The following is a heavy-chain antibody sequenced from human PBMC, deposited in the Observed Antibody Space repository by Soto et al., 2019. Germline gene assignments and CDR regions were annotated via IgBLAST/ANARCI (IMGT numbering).Heavy chain of an antibody. CDR3: AKDIVAVGGYETFDF. CDR1: GFIFSDYF. J-gene: IGHJ4*02. Sequence: GGTLRLSCAASGFIFSDYFMSWIRQAPGKGLGWVSFISGSSDNIKYAESVKGRFTISRDNSKNTLFLQMNSLRVEDTAVYYCAKDIVAVGGYETFDFWGQGTMVTVSS. V-gene: IGHV3-11*05. CDR2: ISGSSDNI. D-gene: IGHD5-12*01.